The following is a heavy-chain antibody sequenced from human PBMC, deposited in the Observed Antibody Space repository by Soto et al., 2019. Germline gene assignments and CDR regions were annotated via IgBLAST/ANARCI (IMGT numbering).Heavy chain of an antibody. CDR3: AALGYCSSTSCRPFDY. J-gene: IGHJ4*02. CDR2: IIPIFGTA. V-gene: IGHV1-69*01. Sequence: QVQLVQSGAEVKKPGSSVKVSCKASGGTFSSYAIIWVRQAPGQGLEWMGGIIPIFGTANYAQKFQGRVTITADESTSTAYMELSSLRSEDTAVYYCAALGYCSSTSCRPFDYWGQGTLVTVSS. D-gene: IGHD2-2*01. CDR1: GGTFSSYA.